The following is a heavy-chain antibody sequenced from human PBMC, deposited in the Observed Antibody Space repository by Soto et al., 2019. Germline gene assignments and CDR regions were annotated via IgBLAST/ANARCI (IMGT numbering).Heavy chain of an antibody. Sequence: QVQLVQSGAEVKKPGSSVKVSCKASGGTFDTYTITWVRQAPGQGLEWMGGIIPILGTVNYAQRFQGRVTISADESTSTAYMLLSSLRSEDTAVYYCARAAYCRAGSCYPVQGSWGQGTLVTVSS. D-gene: IGHD2-15*01. CDR2: IIPILGTV. CDR3: ARAAYCRAGSCYPVQGS. V-gene: IGHV1-69*12. CDR1: GGTFDTYT. J-gene: IGHJ5*02.